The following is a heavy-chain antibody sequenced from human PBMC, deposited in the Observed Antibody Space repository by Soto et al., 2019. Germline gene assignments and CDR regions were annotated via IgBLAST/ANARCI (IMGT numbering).Heavy chain of an antibody. CDR1: GFTFSSYG. D-gene: IGHD3-22*01. CDR2: ISYDGSNK. CDR3: ANSHYYDIFSAFDI. J-gene: IGHJ3*02. Sequence: GGSLRLSCAASGFTFSSYGMHWVRQAPGKGLEWVAVISYDGSNKYYADSVKGRFTISRDNSKNTLYLQMNSLRAEDTAVYYCANSHYYDIFSAFDIWGQGTMVTVSS. V-gene: IGHV3-30*18.